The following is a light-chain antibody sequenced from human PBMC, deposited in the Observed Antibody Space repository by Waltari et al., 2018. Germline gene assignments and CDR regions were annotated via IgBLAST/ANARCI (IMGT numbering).Light chain of an antibody. CDR2: AAS. Sequence: DVQMTQSPSSLSASVGDRVTITCRASQSIANYLNWYQQKPGKVPKLLIYAASSLHSGVPSRFSGSGSGTEFTLTIPNLQPEDFATYYCQQSYTTLTFGGGTKVE. J-gene: IGKJ4*01. V-gene: IGKV1-39*01. CDR1: QSIANY. CDR3: QQSYTTLT.